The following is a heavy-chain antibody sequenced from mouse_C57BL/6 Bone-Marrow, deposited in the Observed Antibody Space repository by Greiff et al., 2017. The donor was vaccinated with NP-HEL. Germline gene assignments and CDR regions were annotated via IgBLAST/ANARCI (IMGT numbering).Heavy chain of an antibody. J-gene: IGHJ4*01. CDR2: ISDGGSYT. CDR3: ARAGYYAMDY. V-gene: IGHV5-4*03. Sequence: VKLMESGGGLVKPGGSLKLSCAASGFTFSSYAMSWVRQTPEKRLEWVATISDGGSYTYYPDNVKGRFTISRDNAKNNLYLQMSHLKSEDTAMYYCARAGYYAMDYWGQGTSVTVSS. CDR1: GFTFSSYA. D-gene: IGHD3-1*01.